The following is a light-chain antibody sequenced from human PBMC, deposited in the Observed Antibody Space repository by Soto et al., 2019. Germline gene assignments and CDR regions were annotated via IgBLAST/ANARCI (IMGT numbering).Light chain of an antibody. J-gene: IGKJ1*01. V-gene: IGKV3-15*01. Sequence: EIVMTQSPATLSVSPGERATLSCRASQSVSSNLAWYQQKPGQAPRLLIYGASTRATGIPARFSGSGSGTEFPLTISRLPSEDFAVYYCQQYNTWPAFGQGTKVEIK. CDR3: QQYNTWPA. CDR1: QSVSSN. CDR2: GAS.